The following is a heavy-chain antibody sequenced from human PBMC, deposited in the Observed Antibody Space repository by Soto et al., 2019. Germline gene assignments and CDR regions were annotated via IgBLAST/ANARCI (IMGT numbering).Heavy chain of an antibody. V-gene: IGHV1-69*13. D-gene: IGHD3-22*01. Sequence: GASVKVSCKASGGTFSSYAISWVRQAPGQGLEWMGGIIPIFGTANYAQKFQGRVTITADESTSTAYMELSSLRSEDTAVYYCARDSPTYSSGYYWYFDYWGQGTLVTVSS. CDR2: IIPIFGTA. CDR1: GGTFSSYA. CDR3: ARDSPTYSSGYYWYFDY. J-gene: IGHJ4*02.